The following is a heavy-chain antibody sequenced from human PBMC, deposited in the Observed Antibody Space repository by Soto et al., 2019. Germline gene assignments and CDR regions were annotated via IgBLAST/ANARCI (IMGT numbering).Heavy chain of an antibody. V-gene: IGHV3-23*01. J-gene: IGHJ4*02. Sequence: PGGSLRLSCAASGFTFSSYAMSWVRQAPGKGLEWVSAISGSGGSTYYADSVKGRFTISRDNSKNTLYLQMNSLRAEDTAVYYCAKVLARSHFYIVARAPYDYWGQGTLVTVSS. D-gene: IGHD1-26*01. CDR1: GFTFSSYA. CDR3: AKVLARSHFYIVARAPYDY. CDR2: ISGSGGST.